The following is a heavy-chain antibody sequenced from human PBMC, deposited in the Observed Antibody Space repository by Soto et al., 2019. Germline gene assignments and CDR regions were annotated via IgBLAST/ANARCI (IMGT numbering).Heavy chain of an antibody. D-gene: IGHD3-16*01. J-gene: IGHJ6*01. CDR1: RGFISRCC. CDR3: ARAGDPVLDYNYCGMDV. Sequence: ETLSLTCTVSRGFISRCCGSCIRQPAGKGLESIGRIYTSGGTNYNPSLKSRVTMSVDTSKSQFSLKLSSVTAADTAVYYCARAGDPVLDYNYCGMDVWGQGTTCAVSS. CDR2: IYTSGGT. V-gene: IGHV4-4*07.